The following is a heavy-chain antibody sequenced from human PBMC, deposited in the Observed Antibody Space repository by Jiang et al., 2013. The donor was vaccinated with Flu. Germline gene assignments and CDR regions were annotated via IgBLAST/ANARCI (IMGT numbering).Heavy chain of an antibody. D-gene: IGHD4-17*01. CDR1: GASISSGGYY. Sequence: GLVKPSQTLSLTCTVSGASISSGGYYWTWIRQLPGRGLEWIGYVYYTGTTYYNPSLRGRLTISVDTSKNQFSLSLTSLTAADTAIYYCARSSGEYDDYFDYWGQGTLVTVSS. J-gene: IGHJ4*02. CDR3: ARSSGEYDDYFDY. CDR2: VYYTGTT. V-gene: IGHV4-31*03.